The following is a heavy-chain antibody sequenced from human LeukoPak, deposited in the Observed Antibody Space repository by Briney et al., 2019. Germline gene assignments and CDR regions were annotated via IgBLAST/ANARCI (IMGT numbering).Heavy chain of an antibody. Sequence: GGSLRLSCAASGFTFSSYTMNWVRQAPGKGLEWVSSISSSSFIYYADSVKGRFTISRDNAKNSLYLQMNSLRAEDTAVYYCNTIFGVVKRFDYWGLGTLVTVSS. D-gene: IGHD3-3*01. CDR1: GFTFSSYT. CDR3: NTIFGVVKRFDY. V-gene: IGHV3-21*01. J-gene: IGHJ4*02. CDR2: ISSSSFI.